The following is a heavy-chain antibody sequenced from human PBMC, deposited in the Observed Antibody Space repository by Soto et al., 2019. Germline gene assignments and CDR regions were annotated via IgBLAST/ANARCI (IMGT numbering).Heavy chain of an antibody. Sequence: QVQLVQSGAEEKKPGASVKVSCKASGYTFTSYAMHWVRQAPGQRLEWMGWINAGNGNTKYSQKFQGRVTITRDTSASTAYMELSSLRSEDTAVYYCARFKGPRNYYYYGMDVWGQGTTVTVSS. D-gene: IGHD1-26*01. V-gene: IGHV1-3*05. CDR3: ARFKGPRNYYYYGMDV. CDR2: INAGNGNT. CDR1: GYTFTSYA. J-gene: IGHJ6*02.